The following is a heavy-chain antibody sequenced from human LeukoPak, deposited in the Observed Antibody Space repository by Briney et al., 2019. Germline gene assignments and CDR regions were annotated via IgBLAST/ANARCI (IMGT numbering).Heavy chain of an antibody. J-gene: IGHJ5*02. CDR3: ARCWPRGWFDP. V-gene: IGHV3-7*01. CDR2: IKQDESEK. Sequence: GGSLRLSCAASGFTFSSYSMNWVRQAPGKGLEWVANIKQDESEKYYVDAVKGRFTISRDNAKNSLYLQMNNLRAEDTAVYFCARCWPRGWFDPWGRGTLVTVSS. CDR1: GFTFSSYS.